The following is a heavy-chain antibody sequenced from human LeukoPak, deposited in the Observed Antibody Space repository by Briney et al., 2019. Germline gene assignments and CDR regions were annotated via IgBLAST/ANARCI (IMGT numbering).Heavy chain of an antibody. CDR3: ARAWVVPAAIGYYYYGMDV. CDR2: INPSGGGT. D-gene: IGHD2-2*01. J-gene: IGHJ6*02. Sequence: ASVTVSCKASGYTFTSYFLHWVRQAPGQGLAWVGIINPSGGGTSYAQKFQGRVTMTRDTSTSTAYMELSSLRSEDTAVYYCARAWVVPAAIGYYYYGMDVWGQGTTVTVSS. CDR1: GYTFTSYF. V-gene: IGHV1-46*01.